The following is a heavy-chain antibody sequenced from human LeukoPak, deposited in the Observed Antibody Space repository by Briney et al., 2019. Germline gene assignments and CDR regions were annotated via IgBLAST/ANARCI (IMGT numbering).Heavy chain of an antibody. CDR1: XXTFSIYD. V-gene: IGHV3-13*01. CDR3: ARGTVTAGAFDY. CDR2: IATTGDS. Sequence: GGSXXLXXXXXXXTFSIYDMHWVRQARGKPLEWVSAIATTGDSYYPGSVKGRFTISRENAKNSLYLQMNSLRAGNTAVYYCARGTVTAGAFDYWGQGTLVTVSS. D-gene: IGHD4-17*01. J-gene: IGHJ4*02.